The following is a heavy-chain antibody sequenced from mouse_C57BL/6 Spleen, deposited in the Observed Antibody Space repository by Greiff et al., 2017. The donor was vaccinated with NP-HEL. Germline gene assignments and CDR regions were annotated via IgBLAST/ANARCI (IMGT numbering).Heavy chain of an antibody. Sequence: EVQLQQSGPELVKPGASVKIPCKASGYTFTDYNMDWVKQSHGKSLEWIGDINPNNGGTIYNQKFKGKATLTVDKSSSTAYMELRSLTSEDTAVYYCARSPYGYVNRGYFDYWGQGTTLTVSS. CDR1: GYTFTDYN. V-gene: IGHV1-18*01. CDR3: ARSPYGYVNRGYFDY. CDR2: INPNNGGT. D-gene: IGHD2-2*01. J-gene: IGHJ2*01.